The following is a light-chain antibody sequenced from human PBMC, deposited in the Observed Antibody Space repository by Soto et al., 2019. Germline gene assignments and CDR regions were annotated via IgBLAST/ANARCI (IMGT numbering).Light chain of an antibody. V-gene: IGLV2-14*03. CDR1: NSDVGAYNY. Sequence: QSALTQPASASGSPGQSITISCTGTNSDVGAYNYVSWYQQHPGEAPKLMIYDVSLRPSGVSNRFSGSKSGNTASLTISGLQAEDEADNYCSSYTTSDTGVFGPGTKVTVL. CDR3: SSYTTSDTGV. CDR2: DVS. J-gene: IGLJ1*01.